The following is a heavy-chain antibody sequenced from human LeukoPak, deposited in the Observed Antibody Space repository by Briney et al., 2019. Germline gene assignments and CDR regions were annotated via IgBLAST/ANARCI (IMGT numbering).Heavy chain of an antibody. CDR1: GYTFTSYG. Sequence: ASVKVSCKASGYTFTSYGISWVRQAPGRGLEWMGWISAYNGNTNYAQKLQGRVTMTTDTSTSTAYMELRSLRSDDTAVYYCARRTDGSGSYYLDDYWGQGTLVTVSS. D-gene: IGHD3-10*01. CDR3: ARRTDGSGSYYLDDY. CDR2: ISAYNGNT. V-gene: IGHV1-18*01. J-gene: IGHJ4*02.